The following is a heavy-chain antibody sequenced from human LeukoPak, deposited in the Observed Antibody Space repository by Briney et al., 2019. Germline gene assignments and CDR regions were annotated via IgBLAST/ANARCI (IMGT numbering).Heavy chain of an antibody. CDR2: IYYSGST. J-gene: IGHJ5*02. Sequence: SETLSLTCTVSGGSISSYYWSWIRQPPGRGLEWIGYIYYSGSTNYNPSLKSRVTISVDTSKNQFSLKLSSVTPADTAVYYCARDLYNWLDPWGQGTLVTVSS. CDR3: ARDLYNWLDP. V-gene: IGHV4-59*01. CDR1: GGSISSYY.